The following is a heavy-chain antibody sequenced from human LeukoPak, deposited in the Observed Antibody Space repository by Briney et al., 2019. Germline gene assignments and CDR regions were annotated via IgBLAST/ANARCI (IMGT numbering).Heavy chain of an antibody. CDR1: GYTFTSYG. CDR3: ATSLEGVGATGFDY. V-gene: IGHV1-2*02. D-gene: IGHD1-26*01. Sequence: GASVKVSCKASGYTFTSYGITWVRQAPGQGLEWMGWINPNSGGTNYAQKFQGRVTMTRDTSISTAYMELSRLRSDDTAVYYCATSLEGVGATGFDYWGQGTLVTVSS. J-gene: IGHJ4*02. CDR2: INPNSGGT.